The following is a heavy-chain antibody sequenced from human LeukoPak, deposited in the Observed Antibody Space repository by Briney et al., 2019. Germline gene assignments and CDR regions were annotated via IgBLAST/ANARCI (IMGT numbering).Heavy chain of an antibody. D-gene: IGHD1-26*01. CDR2: IYYSGST. CDR3: ARGVVGARTKYYYYYGMDV. CDR1: GGSISSYY. J-gene: IGHJ6*02. V-gene: IGHV4-59*01. Sequence: PSETLSLTCTVSGGSISSYYWSWIRQPPGKGLEWIGYIYYSGSTNYNPSLKSRVTISVDTSKNQFSLKLSSVTAADTAVYYCARGVVGARTKYYYYYGMDVWGQGTTVTVSS.